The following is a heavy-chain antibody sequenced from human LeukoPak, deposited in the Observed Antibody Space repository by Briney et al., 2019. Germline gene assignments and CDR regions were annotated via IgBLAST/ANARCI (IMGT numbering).Heavy chain of an antibody. V-gene: IGHV4-30-2*01. D-gene: IGHD5-18*01. CDR2: IYHNGNT. CDR1: GGSISSGGYS. Sequence: SQTLSLTCAVSGGSISSGGYSWSWIRQPPGKGLEWIGYIYHNGNTYYSPSLKSRATISVDRSKNQLSLKLSSVTAADTAMYYCASGGYSYGFDYWGQGTLVTVSS. CDR3: ASGGYSYGFDY. J-gene: IGHJ4*02.